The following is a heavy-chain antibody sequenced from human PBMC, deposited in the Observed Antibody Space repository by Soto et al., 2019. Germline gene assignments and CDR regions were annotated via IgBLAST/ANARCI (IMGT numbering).Heavy chain of an antibody. V-gene: IGHV3-33*03. Sequence: PGGSLRLSCAASGFTFSSYGMHWVRQAPGKGLEWVAVIWYDGSNKYYADSVKGRFTISRDDSDNTVYLQMNSLRPDDTAVYYCAKSSRSYYYYYGMDVWGQGTTVTVSS. CDR3: AKSSRSYYYYYGMDV. CDR2: IWYDGSNK. J-gene: IGHJ6*02. CDR1: GFTFSSYG. D-gene: IGHD2-2*01.